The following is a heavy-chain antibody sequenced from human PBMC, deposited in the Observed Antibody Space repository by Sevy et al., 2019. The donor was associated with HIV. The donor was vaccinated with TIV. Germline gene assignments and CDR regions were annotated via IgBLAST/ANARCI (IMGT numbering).Heavy chain of an antibody. D-gene: IGHD3-16*02. CDR1: GFTFSSYT. J-gene: IGHJ4*02. V-gene: IGHV3-21*01. CDR3: ARDHHDYIWGSYRYNYFDY. CDR2: ISSDSGYI. Sequence: GGSLRLSCAASGFTFSSYTFNWVRQAPRKGLEWVSSISSDSGYIYKADSVKGRFTISRDNAKNSLYLQMNSLRAEDTAVYYCARDHHDYIWGSYRYNYFDYWGQGTLVTVSS.